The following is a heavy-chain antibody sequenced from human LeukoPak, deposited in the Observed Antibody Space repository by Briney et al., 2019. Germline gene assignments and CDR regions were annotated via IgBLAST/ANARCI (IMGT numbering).Heavy chain of an antibody. J-gene: IGHJ6*02. CDR1: GFTFSSYW. V-gene: IGHV3-74*01. CDR2: INSDGSST. D-gene: IGHD1-26*01. Sequence: GGSLRLSCAASGFTFSSYWMHWVRQAPGKGLVWVSRINSDGSSTSYADSVKGRFTISRDNGKNTLYLQMNSLRAEDTAVYYCARCGTPNNYYYDGMDVWGQGTTVTVSS. CDR3: ARCGTPNNYYYDGMDV.